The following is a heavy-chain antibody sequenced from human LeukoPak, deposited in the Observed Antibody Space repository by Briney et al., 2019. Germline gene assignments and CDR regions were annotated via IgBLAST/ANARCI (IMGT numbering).Heavy chain of an antibody. J-gene: IGHJ4*02. D-gene: IGHD3-3*01. CDR3: ARARDDFFFDN. CDR2: IYYIGSA. CDR1: GGSISTSGVY. Sequence: SQTLSLTCTVSGGSISTSGVYWSWIRQHPAKGLEWIGYIYYIGSAYYNPSLESRVTISVDTSTDQFSLMLASATAADTAVYYCARARDDFFFDNWGRGTLVTVSS. V-gene: IGHV4-31*03.